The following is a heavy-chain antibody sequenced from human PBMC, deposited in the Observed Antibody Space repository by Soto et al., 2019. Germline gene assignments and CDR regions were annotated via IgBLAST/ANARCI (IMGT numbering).Heavy chain of an antibody. CDR2: ISDDGSKK. Sequence: QVQLVESGGGVVQPGRSLRLSCAAAGFTLSSYGMHWVRQAPGKGLEGVAVISDDGSKKYYADSVKGRFSISRDNPKNTLFLQMNSLRVEDTAVYYCAKVGDVYNSFFDYWGQGTLVTVSS. CDR3: AKVGDVYNSFFDY. J-gene: IGHJ4*02. CDR1: GFTLSSYG. D-gene: IGHD1-26*01. V-gene: IGHV3-30*18.